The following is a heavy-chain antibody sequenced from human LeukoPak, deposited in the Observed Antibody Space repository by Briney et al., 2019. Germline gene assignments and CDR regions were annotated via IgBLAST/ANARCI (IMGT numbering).Heavy chain of an antibody. J-gene: IGHJ4*02. CDR1: GYTFTNYG. CDR3: ARASPDFGTGSYRGEY. D-gene: IGHD3-10*01. Sequence: ASVKVSCKASGYTFTNYGITWVRQAPGHGLEWMGWISGHNGNTNYAPKFQGRVAMDTDTSTTTAYMELRSLTSDDTAVYYCARASPDFGTGSYRGEYWGQGTLVAVSS. CDR2: ISGHNGNT. V-gene: IGHV1-18*01.